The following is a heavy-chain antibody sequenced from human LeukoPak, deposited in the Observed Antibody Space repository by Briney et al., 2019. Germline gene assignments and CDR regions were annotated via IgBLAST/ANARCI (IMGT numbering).Heavy chain of an antibody. Sequence: SETLSLTCTVSGGSVSSGHYYWSWIRQPPGEGLEWIGYIYYSGSTNYNPSLKSRVTISIDTSKNQFSLRLSSVTAADTAVYYCARAVAANVDYWGQGTLVTVSS. CDR1: GGSVSSGHYY. CDR2: IYYSGST. CDR3: ARAVAANVDY. J-gene: IGHJ4*02. V-gene: IGHV4-61*01. D-gene: IGHD6-19*01.